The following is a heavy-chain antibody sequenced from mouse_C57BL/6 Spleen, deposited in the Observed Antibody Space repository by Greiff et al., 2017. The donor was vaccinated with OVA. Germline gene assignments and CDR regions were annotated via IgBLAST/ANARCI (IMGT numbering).Heavy chain of an antibody. D-gene: IGHD1-1*01. CDR2: IWSGGST. CDR3: AKGDTTVYYYAMDY. V-gene: IGHV2-4*01. J-gene: IGHJ4*01. CDR1: GFSLTSYG. Sequence: QVQLQQSGPGLVQPSQSLSITCTVSGFSLTSYGVHWVRQPPGKGLEWLGVIWSGGSTDYNAAFISRLSISKDNSKSQVFFKMNSLQADDTAIYYCAKGDTTVYYYAMDYWGQGTSVTVSS.